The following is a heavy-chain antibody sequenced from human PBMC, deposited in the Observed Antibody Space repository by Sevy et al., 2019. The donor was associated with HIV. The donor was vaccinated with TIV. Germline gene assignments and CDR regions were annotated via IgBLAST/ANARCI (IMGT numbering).Heavy chain of an antibody. CDR2: IIPIFGTA. J-gene: IGHJ6*02. D-gene: IGHD4-4*01. CDR1: GGTFSSYA. CDR3: ARGIKGHDYSPSGYYYYYYGMDV. V-gene: IGHV1-69*13. Sequence: ASVKVSCKASGGTFSSYAISWVRQAPGQGLEWMGGIIPIFGTANYAQKFQGRVTITADESTGTAYLELSSLRSEDMAVYYCARGIKGHDYSPSGYYYYYYGMDVWGQGTTVTVSS.